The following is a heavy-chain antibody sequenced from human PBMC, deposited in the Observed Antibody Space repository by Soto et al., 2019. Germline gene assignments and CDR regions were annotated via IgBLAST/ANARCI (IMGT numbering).Heavy chain of an antibody. D-gene: IGHD1-20*01. Sequence: GGSLRLSCAVSGFTVSSIYMSWVRQAPGKGLEWVSVIYSGGTTYYADSVKGRFTISRDNSKNTLYLQMNNLRAEDTAVYYCARGSPNNWNPFDSWGQGTLVTFSS. CDR3: ARGSPNNWNPFDS. CDR2: IYSGGTT. CDR1: GFTVSSIY. J-gene: IGHJ4*02. V-gene: IGHV3-53*01.